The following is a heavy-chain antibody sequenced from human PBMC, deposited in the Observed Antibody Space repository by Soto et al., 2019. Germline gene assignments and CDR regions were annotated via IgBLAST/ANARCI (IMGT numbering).Heavy chain of an antibody. CDR2: INAGNGNT. CDR3: ATDRPDYDILTGQLDY. D-gene: IGHD3-9*01. V-gene: IGHV1-3*01. CDR1: GYTFTSYA. Sequence: ASVKVSCKASGYTFTSYAMHWVRQAPGQRLEWMGWINAGNGNTKYPQKFQGRVTITRDTSASTAYMELSSLRSEDTAVYYCATDRPDYDILTGQLDYWGQGTLVTVSS. J-gene: IGHJ4*02.